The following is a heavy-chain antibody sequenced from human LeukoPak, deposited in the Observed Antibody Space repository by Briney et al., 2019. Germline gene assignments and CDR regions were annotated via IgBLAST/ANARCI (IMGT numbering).Heavy chain of an antibody. D-gene: IGHD6-6*01. CDR3: ATVPYSSSSHYFDY. CDR2: MNPNSGNT. CDR1: GYTFTSYD. J-gene: IGHJ4*02. Sequence: ASVKVSCKASGYTFTSYDINWVRQATGQGLEWMGWMNPNSGNTGYAQKLQGRVTMTRNTSISTAYMELSSLRSEDTAVYYCATVPYSSSSHYFDYWGQGTLVTVSS. V-gene: IGHV1-8*01.